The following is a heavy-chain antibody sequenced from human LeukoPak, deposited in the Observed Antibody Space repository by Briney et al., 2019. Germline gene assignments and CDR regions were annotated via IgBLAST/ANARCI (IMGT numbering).Heavy chain of an antibody. D-gene: IGHD4-17*01. CDR2: INPNSGGT. Sequence: ASVKVSCKASGYTFTGYYTHWVRQAPGQGLEWMGWINPNSGGTNYAQKFQGWVTMTRDTSISTAYMELSRLRSDDTAVYYCARGRRTTVTTSGHWYFDLWGRGTLVTVSS. CDR1: GYTFTGYY. V-gene: IGHV1-2*04. J-gene: IGHJ2*01. CDR3: ARGRRTTVTTSGHWYFDL.